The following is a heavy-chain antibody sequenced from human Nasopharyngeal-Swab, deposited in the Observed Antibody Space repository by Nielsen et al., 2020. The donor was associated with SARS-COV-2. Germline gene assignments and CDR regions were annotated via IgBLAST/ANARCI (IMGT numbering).Heavy chain of an antibody. J-gene: IGHJ4*02. Sequence: GESLKISCRGSGYTFTKYWIGWVRQMPGKGLEWMGLLYPGDSDTRYSPSFRGQVTISADKSIRSAYLQWGTLKASDTAMYSCARSVVGAPYYFDNWGQGTLVTVSS. CDR2: LYPGDSDT. CDR3: ARSVVGAPYYFDN. D-gene: IGHD1-26*01. CDR1: GYTFTKYW. V-gene: IGHV5-51*01.